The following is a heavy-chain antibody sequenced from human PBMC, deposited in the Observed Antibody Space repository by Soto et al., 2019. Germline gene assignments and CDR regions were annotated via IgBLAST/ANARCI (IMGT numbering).Heavy chain of an antibody. CDR2: ISGSGGST. CDR1: GFTFSSYT. D-gene: IGHD3-22*01. Sequence: EVQLLESGGGLVQPGGSLRLSCAASGFTFSSYTMSWVRQAPGKGLEWVSAISGSGGSTYYADSVKGRFTISRDNSKNTLYQQMNSLRAEDTAVYYCAKADYYDSSGYYPSYFDYWGQGTLVTVSS. J-gene: IGHJ4*02. V-gene: IGHV3-23*01. CDR3: AKADYYDSSGYYPSYFDY.